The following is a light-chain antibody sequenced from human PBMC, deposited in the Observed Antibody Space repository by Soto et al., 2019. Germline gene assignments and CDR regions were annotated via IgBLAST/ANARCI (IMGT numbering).Light chain of an antibody. CDR1: SXDVGGYNY. Sequence: QSALTQPASVSGSPGQSITISCTGTSXDVGGYNYVSWYQQHPGKAPKLMIYEVSNRPSGVSNRFSGSKSGNTASLTISGLQAEDEADYYCSSYTSSSPLYVFGTGTKGTVL. J-gene: IGLJ1*01. CDR2: EVS. CDR3: SSYTSSSPLYV. V-gene: IGLV2-14*01.